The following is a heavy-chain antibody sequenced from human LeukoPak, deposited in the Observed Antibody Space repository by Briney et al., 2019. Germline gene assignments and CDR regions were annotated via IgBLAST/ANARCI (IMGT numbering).Heavy chain of an antibody. Sequence: GGSLRLSCAASGFTVSNNFMSWVRQAPGKGLEWVSVIYSGGSTYYADSVKGRFTISRHNSKNTLYLQMSSLGVEDTAVYYCARVGLWFGELLSQDYWGQGTLVTVSS. V-gene: IGHV3-53*04. CDR1: GFTVSNNF. D-gene: IGHD3-10*01. J-gene: IGHJ4*02. CDR2: IYSGGST. CDR3: ARVGLWFGELLSQDY.